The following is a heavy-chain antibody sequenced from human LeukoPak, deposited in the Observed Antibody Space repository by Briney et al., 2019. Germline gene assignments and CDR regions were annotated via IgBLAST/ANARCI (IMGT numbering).Heavy chain of an antibody. D-gene: IGHD5-24*01. CDR3: TRVGYIDEGIDY. CDR2: IKQDGSKK. V-gene: IGHV3-7*04. CDR1: GFPLSSYW. Sequence: GGSLRLSCVASGFPLSSYWMTWVRQAPGKGLEWVANIKQDGSKKSYVDSVKGRFTISRDNAKNSLYLQMNSLRAEDTVIYYCTRVGYIDEGIDYWGQGTLVTVSS. J-gene: IGHJ4*02.